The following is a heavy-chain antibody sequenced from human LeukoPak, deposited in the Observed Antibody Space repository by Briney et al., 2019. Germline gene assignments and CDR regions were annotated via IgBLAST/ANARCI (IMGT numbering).Heavy chain of an antibody. D-gene: IGHD5-18*01. CDR3: ARERGGDTAMVYYYYGMDV. V-gene: IGHV3-33*01. Sequence: GGSLRLSCAASGFTLSSYGMHWVRQAPGKGLEWVAVIWYDGSNKYYADSVKGRFTISRDNSKNTLYLQMNSLRAEDTAVYYCARERGGDTAMVYYYYGMDVWGQGTTVTVSS. J-gene: IGHJ6*02. CDR1: GFTLSSYG. CDR2: IWYDGSNK.